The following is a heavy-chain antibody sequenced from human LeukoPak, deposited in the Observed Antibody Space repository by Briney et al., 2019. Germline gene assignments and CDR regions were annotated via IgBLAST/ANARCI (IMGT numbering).Heavy chain of an antibody. J-gene: IGHJ4*02. V-gene: IGHV1-46*01. Sequence: ASVKVSCKASGYTFTSYYMHWVRQAPGQGLEWMGIINPSGGSTSYARKFQGRVTMTRDTSTSTVYMELSSLRSEDTAVYYCARDTHLDILTGYYAGYYFDYWGQGTLVTVSS. CDR1: GYTFTSYY. CDR3: ARDTHLDILTGYYAGYYFDY. CDR2: INPSGGST. D-gene: IGHD3-9*01.